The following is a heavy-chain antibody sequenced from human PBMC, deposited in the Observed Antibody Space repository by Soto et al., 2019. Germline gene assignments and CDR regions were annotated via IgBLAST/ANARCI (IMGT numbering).Heavy chain of an antibody. CDR3: ARDKMGGAGSFDY. CDR1: GFTVSSDY. CDR2: IYSGGRT. D-gene: IGHD6-19*01. V-gene: IGHV3-53*02. Sequence: EVQLVETGGGLIQPGGSLRLSCAASGFTVSSDYMSWVRQAPGKGLEWISVIYSGGRTYYADSVKGRFTISRDNSKNTLYLQMNSLRVEDTAVYYCARDKMGGAGSFDYWGQGTLVTVSS. J-gene: IGHJ4*02.